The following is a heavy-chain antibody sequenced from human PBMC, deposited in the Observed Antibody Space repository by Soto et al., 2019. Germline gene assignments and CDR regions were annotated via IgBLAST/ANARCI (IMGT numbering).Heavy chain of an antibody. Sequence: GEFLKISCKGSGYSFTSYWIGWVRQMSGQGLEWMGIIYPGDSDTRYSPSFQGQVTISADKSISTAYLQWSSLKASDTAMYYCARLLEGVGTTNHDYHYYDINVWGQGTTVTVSS. D-gene: IGHD1-26*01. CDR3: ARLLEGVGTTNHDYHYYDINV. CDR2: IYPGDSDT. J-gene: IGHJ6*02. V-gene: IGHV5-51*01. CDR1: GYSFTSYW.